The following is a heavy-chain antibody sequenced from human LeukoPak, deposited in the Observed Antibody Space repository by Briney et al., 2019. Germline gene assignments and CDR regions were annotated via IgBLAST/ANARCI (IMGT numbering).Heavy chain of an antibody. CDR2: ISVYNGNT. V-gene: IGHV1-18*01. CDR1: GYTFTSYG. CDR3: ARHTGSLYDFWSGYIDY. Sequence: ASVKVSCKASGYTFTSYGISWVRQAPGQGLEWMGWISVYNGNTKYVQKFQGGVTMTTDTSTRTAYMELRSLRSDDTAVYYCARHTGSLYDFWSGYIDYWGQGTLVTVSS. J-gene: IGHJ4*02. D-gene: IGHD3-3*01.